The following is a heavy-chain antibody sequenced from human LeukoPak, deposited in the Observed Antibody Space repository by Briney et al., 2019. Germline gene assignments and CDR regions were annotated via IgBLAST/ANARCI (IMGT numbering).Heavy chain of an antibody. D-gene: IGHD2-2*02. CDR1: GGSISSYY. Sequence: SETLSLTCTVSGGSISSYYWNWIRQTPGRGLEWIGYIYLSGSTNYHPSLKSRVTISVDTSKNQFSLKLSSVTAADTAVYYCARHFIVVVPAAINWFDPWGQGTLVTVSS. CDR2: IYLSGST. J-gene: IGHJ5*02. CDR3: ARHFIVVVPAAINWFDP. V-gene: IGHV4-59*08.